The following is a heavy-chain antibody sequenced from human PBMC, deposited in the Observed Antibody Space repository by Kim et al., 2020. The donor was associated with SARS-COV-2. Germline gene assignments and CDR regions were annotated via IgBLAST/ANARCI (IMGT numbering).Heavy chain of an antibody. CDR2: IYYSGST. Sequence: SETLSLTCTVSGGSISSSSYYWGWIRQPPGKGLEWIGSIYYSGSTYYNPSLKSRVTISVDTSKNQFSLKLSSVTAADTAVYYCARRNTARPFDYWGQGTLVTVSS. V-gene: IGHV4-39*01. CDR3: ARRNTARPFDY. J-gene: IGHJ4*02. D-gene: IGHD5-18*01. CDR1: GGSISSSSYY.